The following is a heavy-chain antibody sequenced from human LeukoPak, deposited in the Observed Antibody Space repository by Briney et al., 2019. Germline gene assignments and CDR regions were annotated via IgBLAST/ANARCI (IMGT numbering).Heavy chain of an antibody. J-gene: IGHJ4*02. CDR1: GFTFSGYA. D-gene: IGHD1-26*01. CDR2: ISGSGGST. V-gene: IGHV3-23*01. CDR3: AKDSFSGSYLDY. Sequence: GGSLRLSCAASGFTFSGYAMSWVRQAPGEGLEWVSAISGSGGSTYYADSVEGRFTISRDNSKNTLYLQMNSLRAEDTAVYYCAKDSFSGSYLDYWGQGTLVTVSS.